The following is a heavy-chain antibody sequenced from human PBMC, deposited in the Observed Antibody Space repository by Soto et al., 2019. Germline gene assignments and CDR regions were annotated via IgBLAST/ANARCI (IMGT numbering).Heavy chain of an antibody. CDR1: GFSFNNYA. D-gene: IGHD1-7*01. V-gene: IGHV3-30*18. CDR3: AKGLLGLGTVDY. Sequence: PGGSLRLSCAASGFSFNNYAMHWVRQAPGKGLEWVAVTSSGGGTEFYADSVKGRFTISRDNSKNMLYLQMNSLRTEDTAVYYCAKGLLGLGTVDYWGQGTLVTV. CDR2: TSSGGGTE. J-gene: IGHJ4*02.